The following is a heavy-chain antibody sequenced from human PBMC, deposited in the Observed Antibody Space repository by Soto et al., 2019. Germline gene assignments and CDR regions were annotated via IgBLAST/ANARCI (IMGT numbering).Heavy chain of an antibody. CDR2: IIPVFGTT. V-gene: IGHV1-69*01. CDR1: GGLFSSFA. CDR3: ARGGGPYVWFNEF. D-gene: IGHD3-16*01. Sequence: QVHLVQSGPEVKKPGSSVKVSCKDSGGLFSSFAISWVRQAPGQGLEWLGGIIPVFGTTNYAEKFQGRGTITADESTKTAYMELSSLGSGDTAMYYCARGGGPYVWFNEFWGQGTLVTVSS. J-gene: IGHJ4*02.